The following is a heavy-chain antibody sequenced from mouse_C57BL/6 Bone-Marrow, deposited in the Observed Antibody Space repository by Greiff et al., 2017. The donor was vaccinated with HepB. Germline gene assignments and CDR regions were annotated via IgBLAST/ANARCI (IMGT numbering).Heavy chain of an antibody. CDR1: GYTFTSYW. D-gene: IGHD1-1*02. V-gene: IGHV1-53*01. CDR3: ARKCIWASYYFDY. J-gene: IGHJ2*01. Sequence: QVQLKQPGTELVKPGASVKLSCKASGYTFTSYWMHWVKQRPGQGLEWIGNINPSNGGTNYNEKFKSKATLTVDKSSSTAYMQLSSLTSEDSAVYYCARKCIWASYYFDYWGQGTTLTVSS. CDR2: INPSNGGT.